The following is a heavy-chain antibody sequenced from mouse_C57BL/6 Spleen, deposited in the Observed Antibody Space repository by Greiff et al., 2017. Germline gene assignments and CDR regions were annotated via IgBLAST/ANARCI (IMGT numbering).Heavy chain of an antibody. Sequence: VQLQQPGTELVKPGASVKLSCKASGYTFTSYWMHWVKQRHGQGLEWIGNINPSNGGNNYNEKFKSKATLTVDKSSSTAYMQLSSLTSEDSAVYYCARADSNRPVAMDYWGQGTSVTGSS. J-gene: IGHJ4*01. V-gene: IGHV1-53*01. CDR2: INPSNGGN. CDR3: ARADSNRPVAMDY. CDR1: GYTFTSYW. D-gene: IGHD2-5*01.